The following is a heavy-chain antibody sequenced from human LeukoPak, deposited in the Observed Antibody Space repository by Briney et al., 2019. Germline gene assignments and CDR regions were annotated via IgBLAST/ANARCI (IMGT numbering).Heavy chain of an antibody. V-gene: IGHV1-18*01. CDR1: GYTFTSYG. D-gene: IGHD2-15*01. CDR3: ARRGYCSGGSCFDDAFDI. J-gene: IGHJ3*02. CDR2: ISAHNGNT. Sequence: GASVKVSCKASGYTFTSYGISWVRQAPGQGLEWMGWISAHNGNTNYAQKLQGRVTMTTDTSTSTAYMELRSLRSDDTAVYYCARRGYCSGGSCFDDAFDIWGQGTMVTVSS.